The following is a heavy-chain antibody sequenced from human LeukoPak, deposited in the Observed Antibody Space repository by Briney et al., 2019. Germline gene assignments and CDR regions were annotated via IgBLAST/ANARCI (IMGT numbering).Heavy chain of an antibody. CDR2: IYYSGST. V-gene: IGHV4-59*01. CDR3: ARDSGLVVPAARVRYYYMDV. D-gene: IGHD2-2*01. CDR1: GGSISSYY. Sequence: SETLSLTCTVSGGSISSYYLTWIRQPPGKGLEWIGYIYYSGSTNYNPSLKSRVTISVDTSKNQFSLKLSSVTAADTAVYYCARDSGLVVPAARVRYYYMDVWGKGTTVTVS. J-gene: IGHJ6*03.